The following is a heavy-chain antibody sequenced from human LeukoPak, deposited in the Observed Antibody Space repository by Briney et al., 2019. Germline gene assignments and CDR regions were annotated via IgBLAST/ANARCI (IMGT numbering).Heavy chain of an antibody. CDR3: ARETTNGGMDV. V-gene: IGHV1-69*04. Sequence: SVKVSCKASGGTFSSYAISWVRQAPGQGLEWMGRIIPILGIANYAQKFQGRVTITADKSTSTAYMELSSLRSEDTAVYYCARETTNGGMDVWGQGTTVTVSS. J-gene: IGHJ6*02. CDR1: GGTFSSYA. CDR2: IIPILGIA. D-gene: IGHD2-8*01.